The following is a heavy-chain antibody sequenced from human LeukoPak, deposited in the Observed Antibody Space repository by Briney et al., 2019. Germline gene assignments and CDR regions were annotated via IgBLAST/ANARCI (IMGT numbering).Heavy chain of an antibody. Sequence: GGSLRLSCAASGFTFSSYSMNWVRQAPGKGLEWVSSISSSSSYIYYADSVKGRFTISRDNAKNSLYLQMNSLRAEDTAVYYCARDLGGSYGDYSFDYWGQGTLVTVSS. CDR3: ARDLGGSYGDYSFDY. V-gene: IGHV3-21*01. CDR2: ISSSSSYI. CDR1: GFTFSSYS. D-gene: IGHD4-17*01. J-gene: IGHJ4*02.